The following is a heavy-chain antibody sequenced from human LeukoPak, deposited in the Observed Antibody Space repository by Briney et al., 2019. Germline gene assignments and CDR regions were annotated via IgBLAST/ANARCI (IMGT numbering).Heavy chain of an antibody. D-gene: IGHD4-17*01. CDR3: ARNRGDPSYFDY. V-gene: IGHV3-21*01. Sequence: GGSLRLSCTASGFTFNGYSMNWVRQARGKGLEWVSSISTSSSYIYYADSVKGRFTISRNNPKNSLYLQMNSLRAEDTAVYYCARNRGDPSYFDYWGQGTLVSVSS. CDR1: GFTFNGYS. J-gene: IGHJ4*02. CDR2: ISTSSSYI.